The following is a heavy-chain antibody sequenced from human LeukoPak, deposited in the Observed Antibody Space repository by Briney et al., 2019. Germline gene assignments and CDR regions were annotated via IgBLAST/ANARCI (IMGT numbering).Heavy chain of an antibody. CDR1: GFTFSSYS. Sequence: GGSLRLSCAASGFTFSSYSMNWVRQAPGKGLEWVASISSSSSFIYYADSVKGRFTISRDNAKNSLYLQMNSLRAEDTAVYYCAAIFGVVLWGQGTLVTVSS. D-gene: IGHD3-3*01. CDR3: AAIFGVVL. CDR2: ISSSSSFI. J-gene: IGHJ4*02. V-gene: IGHV3-21*01.